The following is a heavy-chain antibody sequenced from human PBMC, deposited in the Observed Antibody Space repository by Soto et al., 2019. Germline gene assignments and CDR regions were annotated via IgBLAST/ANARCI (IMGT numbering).Heavy chain of an antibody. J-gene: IGHJ4*02. D-gene: IGHD6-13*01. CDR3: AREGSSSWYYFDY. CDR1: GGSINKGYYY. CDR2: IYYSGST. V-gene: IGHV4-31*03. Sequence: SETLSLTCTVSGGSINKGYYYWSWIRQHPGKGLEWIGHIYYSGSTYYNPSLKSRGTISIDTSKNQFSLKLSFVTAADTAVYYCAREGSSSWYYFDYWGQGTLVTVSS.